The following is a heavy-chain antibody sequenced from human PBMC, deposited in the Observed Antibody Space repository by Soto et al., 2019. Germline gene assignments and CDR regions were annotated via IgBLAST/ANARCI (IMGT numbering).Heavy chain of an antibody. Sequence: QVQLVQSGAEVKKPGASVTVSCKASGYPFNGYYIHWVRQAPGQGPEWMGWVSPKTGETHYIQKFQGRVTMTPETATSTAYMELSGLRYDDTAVYYCARRPMWRQVAQEYGMDVWGRGTTVTVS. V-gene: IGHV1-2*02. CDR1: GYPFNGYY. J-gene: IGHJ6*02. CDR2: VSPKTGET. D-gene: IGHD2-15*01. CDR3: ARRPMWRQVAQEYGMDV.